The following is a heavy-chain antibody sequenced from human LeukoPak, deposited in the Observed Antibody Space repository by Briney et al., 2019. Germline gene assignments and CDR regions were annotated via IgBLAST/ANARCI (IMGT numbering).Heavy chain of an antibody. CDR1: GFTFSSYG. J-gene: IGHJ4*02. CDR3: VVGASPGY. D-gene: IGHD4/OR15-4a*01. V-gene: IGHV3-30*19. CDR2: ISYDGSNK. Sequence: GGSLRLSCAASGFTFSSYGMHWVRQAPGKGLEWVAVISYDGSNKYYADSVKGRFTISRDNSKNTLYLQMNSLRAEDTAVYYCVVGASPGYWGQGTLVTVSS.